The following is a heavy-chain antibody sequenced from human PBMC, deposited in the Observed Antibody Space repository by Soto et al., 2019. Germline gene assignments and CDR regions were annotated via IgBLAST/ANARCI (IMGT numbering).Heavy chain of an antibody. J-gene: IGHJ4*02. D-gene: IGHD6-19*01. Sequence: QVQLVESGGGVVQPGRSLRLSCAASGFTFSSYGMHWVRQAPGKGLEWVAVISYDGSNKYYADSVKGRFTISRDNSKNTLYLQMNRLRAEDTAVYYCAKDSLAIAVAGLVDYWGQGTLVTVSS. CDR1: GFTFSSYG. CDR2: ISYDGSNK. V-gene: IGHV3-30*18. CDR3: AKDSLAIAVAGLVDY.